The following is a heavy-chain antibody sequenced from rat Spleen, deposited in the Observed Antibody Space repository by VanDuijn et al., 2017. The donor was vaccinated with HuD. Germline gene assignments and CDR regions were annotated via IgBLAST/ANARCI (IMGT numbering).Heavy chain of an antibody. V-gene: IGHV5-7*01. CDR2: ISYDGSST. CDR1: GFTFSDYN. Sequence: EVQLVESGGGLVQPGRSLKLSCAASGFTFSDYNMAWVRQAPKKGLEWVATISYDGSSTYYRDSVKGRFHVSRDNAKSTLFLKMDSLRSEDTATYYCARHGYGYNWYFDFWGPGTMVTVSS. D-gene: IGHD1-9*01. CDR3: ARHGYGYNWYFDF. J-gene: IGHJ1*01.